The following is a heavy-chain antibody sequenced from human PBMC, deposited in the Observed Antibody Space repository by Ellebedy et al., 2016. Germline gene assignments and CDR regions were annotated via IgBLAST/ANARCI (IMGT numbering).Heavy chain of an antibody. CDR3: ARTSVSWFDP. V-gene: IGHV4-59*12. CDR1: GGSISSYY. J-gene: IGHJ5*02. Sequence: GSLRLSCTVSGGSISSYYWSWIRQPPGKGLEWIGYIYYSGSTNYNPSLKSRVTISVDKSKNQFSLKLSSVTAADTAVYYCARTSVSWFDPWGQGTLVTVSS. D-gene: IGHD3-22*01. CDR2: IYYSGST.